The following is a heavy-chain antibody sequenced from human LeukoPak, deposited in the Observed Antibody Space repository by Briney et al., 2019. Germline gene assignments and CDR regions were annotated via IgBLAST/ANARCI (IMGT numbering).Heavy chain of an antibody. CDR2: IYSGGST. J-gene: IGHJ3*02. Sequence: PGGSLRLSCAASGFTVSSNYMSWVRQAPGKGLEWVSVIYSGGSTYYADSVKGRFTISRDNAKNTLYLQMNSLRAEDTAVYYCAREEEGDAFDIWGQGTMVTVSS. V-gene: IGHV3-66*01. CDR1: GFTVSSNY. CDR3: AREEEGDAFDI.